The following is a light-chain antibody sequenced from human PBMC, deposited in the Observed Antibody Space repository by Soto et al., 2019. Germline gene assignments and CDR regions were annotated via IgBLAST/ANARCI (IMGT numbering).Light chain of an antibody. CDR3: HQRTNGIT. Sequence: ESVLTQSPATLALSPGERATLYCRASQRLTSSLAWYQQKPGQPPRLLIYDASNRATGIPARFSGSGSGPDCTLHISSLEPEDFAVYFCHQRTNGITFGQGTRLEIK. CDR1: QRLTSS. CDR2: DAS. J-gene: IGKJ5*01. V-gene: IGKV3-11*01.